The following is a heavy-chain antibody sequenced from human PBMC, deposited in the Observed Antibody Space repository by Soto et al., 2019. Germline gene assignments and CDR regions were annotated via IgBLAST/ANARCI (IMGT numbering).Heavy chain of an antibody. J-gene: IGHJ3*02. V-gene: IGHV1-18*01. D-gene: IGHD3-9*01. CDR2: INDKMGYT. CDR1: GYTFSSQG. CDR3: ARGNYFGPTPGPFDI. Sequence: QVHLVQSGAEVKNPGASVKVSCQASGYTFSSQGISWVRQAPGQGLEWLGWINDKMGYTEHAKKFQGRVTLTTDTSTSTAYMDLRNLRSDDTAVYYCARGNYFGPTPGPFDIWGQGTLVTVSS.